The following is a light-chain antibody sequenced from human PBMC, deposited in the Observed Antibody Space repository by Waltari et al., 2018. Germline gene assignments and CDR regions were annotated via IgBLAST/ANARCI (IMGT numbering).Light chain of an antibody. CDR1: GPNGGRGL. CDR2: SND. CDR3: AAWDVNLNGVL. V-gene: IGLV1-44*01. J-gene: IGLJ3*02. Sequence: SVLTQPPSASGPPGQRVTIPCSGRGPNGGRGLLTWYKQLPRTAPKLLIHSNDRRPSGVPDRFSGSRSGTSASLAISGLQSEDEADYYCAAWDVNLNGVLFGGGTKLTVL.